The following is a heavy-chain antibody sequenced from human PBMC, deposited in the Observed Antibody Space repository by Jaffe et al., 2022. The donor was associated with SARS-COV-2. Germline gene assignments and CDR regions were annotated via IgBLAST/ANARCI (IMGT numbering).Heavy chain of an antibody. J-gene: IGHJ4*02. D-gene: IGHD6-13*01. Sequence: QVQLVESGGGVVQPGRSLRLSCAASGFTFSNYGMHWVRQAPGKGLEWVAVISYDGSNKYYADSVRGRFTISRDNSKNTLYLQMSRLRAEDTAVYYCAKGRSQQLVQNDYWGQGTLVTVSS. CDR2: ISYDGSNK. V-gene: IGHV3-30*18. CDR1: GFTFSNYG. CDR3: AKGRSQQLVQNDY.